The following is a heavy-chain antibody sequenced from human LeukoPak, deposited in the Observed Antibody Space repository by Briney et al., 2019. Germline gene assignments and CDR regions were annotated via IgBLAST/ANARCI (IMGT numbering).Heavy chain of an antibody. V-gene: IGHV4-59*01. CDR1: GGSISSYN. CDR2: IYYSGST. CDR3: ARLDGILTGYYSFDP. J-gene: IGHJ5*02. Sequence: SETLSLTCTVSGGSISSYNWSWIRHPPGKGLEWIGYIYYSGSTNYNPYLTSRVTISVDTSKNQFSLKLSSVTAADTAVYYCARLDGILTGYYSFDPWGQGSLVTVSS. D-gene: IGHD3-9*01.